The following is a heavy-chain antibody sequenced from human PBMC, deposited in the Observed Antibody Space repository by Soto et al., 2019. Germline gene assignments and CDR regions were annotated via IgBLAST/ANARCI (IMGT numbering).Heavy chain of an antibody. D-gene: IGHD3-22*01. CDR1: GYSFATSG. CDR2: ISAYDGNT. J-gene: IGHJ4*02. CDR3: ARAGQYYDSSGYAN. V-gene: IGHV1-18*01. Sequence: QVKLVQSGTEVKQPGASMKVSCKASGYSFATSGISWVRQAPGQGLEWMGWISAYDGNTNYDQKLQDRVTMTTDTSTSTAYLALRTLRSDDTAVYYCARAGQYYDSSGYANWGQGTLVTVSS.